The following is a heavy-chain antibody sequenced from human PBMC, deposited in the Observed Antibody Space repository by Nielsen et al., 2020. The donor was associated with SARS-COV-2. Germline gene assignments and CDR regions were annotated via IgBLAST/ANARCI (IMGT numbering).Heavy chain of an antibody. Sequence: SETLSLTCTVSGGSISSYYWSWIRQPPGKGLEWIGYIYYSGSTNYNPSLKSRVTISVDTSKNQFSLKLSSVTAADTAVYYCARSSLTYYDFWSGYYKDSCYMDVWGKGTTVTVSS. J-gene: IGHJ6*03. D-gene: IGHD3-3*01. CDR3: ARSSLTYYDFWSGYYKDSCYMDV. V-gene: IGHV4-59*01. CDR2: IYYSGST. CDR1: GGSISSYY.